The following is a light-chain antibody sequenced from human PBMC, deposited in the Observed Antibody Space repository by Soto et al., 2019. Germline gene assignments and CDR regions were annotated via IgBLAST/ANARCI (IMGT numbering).Light chain of an antibody. J-gene: IGLJ1*01. V-gene: IGLV3-25*02. Sequence: SYELTQSTSVSLTPGQTARITCSGDALPTQYVYWYQQKPGQAPRLIIYKDNQRPSEIPERFSASSSGTLATLTISGIQAEDEADFYCQSADTSGTDYVFGNGTKLTVL. CDR1: ALPTQY. CDR2: KDN. CDR3: QSADTSGTDYV.